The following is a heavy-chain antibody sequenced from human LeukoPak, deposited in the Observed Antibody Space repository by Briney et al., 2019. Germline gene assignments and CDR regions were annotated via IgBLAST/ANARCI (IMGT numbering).Heavy chain of an antibody. CDR2: ISSSSSYI. V-gene: IGHV3-21*01. J-gene: IGHJ6*02. CDR3: ATDRLQNSYYYYYYGMDV. Sequence: GGSLRLSCAASGFTFSSYSMTRVRQAPGKGLEWVSSISSSSSYIYYADSVKGRFTISRDNAKNSLYLQMNSLRAEDTAVYYCATDRLQNSYYYYYYGMDVWGQGTTVTVSS. CDR1: GFTFSSYS. D-gene: IGHD4-11*01.